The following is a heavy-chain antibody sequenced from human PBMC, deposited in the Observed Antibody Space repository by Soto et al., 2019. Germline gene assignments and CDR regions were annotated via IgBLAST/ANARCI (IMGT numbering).Heavy chain of an antibody. J-gene: IGHJ6*02. CDR3: AKDRALAIQTPNGMDV. CDR1: PITVYNFAA. V-gene: IGHV3-23*01. D-gene: IGHD3-10*01. CDR2: ISGRGDHR. Sequence: EMQLLESGGGLGQPGGSLRLSCVASPITVYNFAAMSWVRQTPERGLEWASTISGRGDHRYYADSVKGRFTISRDNSKNRLYLQMDGLRVDDTAVYCCAKDRALAIQTPNGMDVWGQETTVTV.